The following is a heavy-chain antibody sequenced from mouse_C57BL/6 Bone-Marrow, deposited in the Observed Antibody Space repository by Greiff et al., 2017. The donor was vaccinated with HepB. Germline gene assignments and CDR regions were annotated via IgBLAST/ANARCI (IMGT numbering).Heavy chain of an antibody. J-gene: IGHJ2*01. CDR2: IDPSDSYT. V-gene: IGHV1-69*01. CDR3: ARGTYGYFDY. D-gene: IGHD5-1*01. Sequence: VQLQQSGAELVMPGASVKLSCKASGYTFTSYWMHWVKQRPGQGLEWIGEIDPSDSYTNYNQKFKGKSTLTVDKSSSTAYMQLSSLTSEDSAVYYCARGTYGYFDYWGQGTTLTVSS. CDR1: GYTFTSYW.